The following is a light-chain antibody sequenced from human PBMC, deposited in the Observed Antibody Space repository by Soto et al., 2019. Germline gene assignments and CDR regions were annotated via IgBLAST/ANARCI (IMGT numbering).Light chain of an antibody. CDR3: QQRSNWPLT. J-gene: IGKJ4*01. CDR2: DAS. Sequence: EIVLTQSPATLSLSPGERATLSCRASQSVSTYLAWYKQKSGQAPRLLIYDASNRATGTPARFSGSGSGTDFTLTISSLEPEDFAVYYCQQRSNWPLTFGGGTKVDIK. V-gene: IGKV3-11*01. CDR1: QSVSTY.